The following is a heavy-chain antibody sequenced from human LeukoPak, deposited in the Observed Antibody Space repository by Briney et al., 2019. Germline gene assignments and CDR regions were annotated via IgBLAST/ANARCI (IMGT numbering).Heavy chain of an antibody. CDR1: GYTFTSYG. CDR2: ISAYNGNT. J-gene: IGHJ5*02. D-gene: IGHD3-22*01. V-gene: IGHV1-18*01. Sequence: ASVKVSCKASGYTFTSYGISWVRQAPGQGLEWMGWISAYNGNTNYAQKLQGRVTMTTGTSTSTAYMELRSLRSDDTAVYYCARGSPTYYYDSSGYSPWGQGTLVTVSS. CDR3: ARGSPTYYYDSSGYSP.